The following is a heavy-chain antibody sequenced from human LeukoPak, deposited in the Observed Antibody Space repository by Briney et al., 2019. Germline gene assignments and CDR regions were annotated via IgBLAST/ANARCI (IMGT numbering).Heavy chain of an antibody. D-gene: IGHD4-17*01. CDR1: GFTFSTYN. V-gene: IGHV3-21*01. Sequence: GESLRLSCAASGFTFSTYNMNWVRQAPGKGLEWVSIISSGSSAIFSADALKGRFTISRDDAKNLLYLDMNSLRAEDTAVYYCARGHTAVTRHFDFWGQGTLVTVSS. CDR3: ARGHTAVTRHFDF. CDR2: ISSGSSAI. J-gene: IGHJ4*02.